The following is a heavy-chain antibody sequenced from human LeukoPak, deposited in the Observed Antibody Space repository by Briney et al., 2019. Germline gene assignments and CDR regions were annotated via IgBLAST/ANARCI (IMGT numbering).Heavy chain of an antibody. J-gene: IGHJ4*02. Sequence: SVKVSCKASGGTFSSYAISWVRQPPGKGLEWMGGIIPIFGTANYAQKFQGRVTITADESTSTAYMELSSLRSEDTAVYYCARDNTYYDILTGYWSGYYFDYWGQGTLVTVSS. CDR2: IIPIFGTA. CDR1: GGTFSSYA. D-gene: IGHD3-9*01. V-gene: IGHV1-69*13. CDR3: ARDNTYYDILTGYWSGYYFDY.